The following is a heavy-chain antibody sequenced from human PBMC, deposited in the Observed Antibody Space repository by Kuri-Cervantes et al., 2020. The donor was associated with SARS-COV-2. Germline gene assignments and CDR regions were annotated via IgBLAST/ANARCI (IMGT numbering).Heavy chain of an antibody. CDR2: ISYDGTNK. J-gene: IGHJ5*02. Sequence: GGSLRLSCAASGFTFSTYGMHWVRQAPGKGLEWVAVISYDGTNKYYADSVKGRFTISRDNAKNSLYLQMNSPRAEDTAVYYCARVRGDYVPWGQGTLVTVSS. CDR1: GFTFSTYG. D-gene: IGHD3-16*01. CDR3: ARVRGDYVP. V-gene: IGHV3-30*03.